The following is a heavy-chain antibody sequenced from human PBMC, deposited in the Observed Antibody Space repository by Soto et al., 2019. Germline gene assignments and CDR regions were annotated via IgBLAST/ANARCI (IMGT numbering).Heavy chain of an antibody. J-gene: IGHJ6*02. CDR3: AGVSVDTAMITLDWSYWHDGMDV. CDR2: IIPLFGTA. D-gene: IGHD5-18*01. Sequence: SVKVSCTASRGTFRSYAISLVRQAPGQGLEWMGGIIPLFGTANYAQKFQGRATIIAGEATSTAYMELSSLRSEDTAVYYSAGVSVDTAMITLDWSYWHDGMDVWGQGTTVTVSS. V-gene: IGHV1-69*13. CDR1: RGTFRSYA.